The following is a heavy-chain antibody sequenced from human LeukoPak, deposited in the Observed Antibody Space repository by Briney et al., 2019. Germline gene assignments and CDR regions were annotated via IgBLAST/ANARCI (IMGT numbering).Heavy chain of an antibody. J-gene: IGHJ4*02. D-gene: IGHD1-26*01. CDR2: MKFDGSEK. V-gene: IGHV3-7*01. CDR1: GFTFSSYW. Sequence: GGSLRLSCVASGFTFSSYWMTWVRQAPGKGLEWVANMKFDGSEKYYVDSVKGRFTISRDNAKNSLYLQMNSLRVEDTAVYYCARKGGSPDYWGQGTLDTVSS. CDR3: ARKGGSPDY.